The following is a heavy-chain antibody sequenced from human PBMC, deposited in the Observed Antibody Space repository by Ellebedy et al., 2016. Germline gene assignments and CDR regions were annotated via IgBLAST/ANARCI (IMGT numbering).Heavy chain of an antibody. V-gene: IGHV1-8*01. CDR3: ARGSIAAIWYYYYMDV. J-gene: IGHJ6*03. CDR2: INPNSGNT. CDR1: GYPFTNNE. D-gene: IGHD6-13*01. Sequence: ASVKVSXXASGYPFTNNEINWVRQATGQGLEWMGWINPNSGNTLYARKFQGRLTITRNTSISTAYMELRSLRSEDTAVYYCARGSIAAIWYYYYMDVWGKGTTVSVSS.